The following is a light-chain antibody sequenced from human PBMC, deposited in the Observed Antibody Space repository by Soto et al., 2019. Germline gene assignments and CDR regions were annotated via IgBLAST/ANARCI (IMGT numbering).Light chain of an antibody. J-gene: IGKJ1*01. CDR2: GAS. CDR3: QQYAASPRT. CDR1: QSISNNY. V-gene: IGKV3-20*01. Sequence: EIVLTQSPGTLSFSPGERATLSCRASQSISNNYLAWYRQTPGQAPRLLIYGASSRATGIPDRFSGSGSATDFTLTISRLEPEDFAVYYCQQYAASPRTFGQGTKVDIK.